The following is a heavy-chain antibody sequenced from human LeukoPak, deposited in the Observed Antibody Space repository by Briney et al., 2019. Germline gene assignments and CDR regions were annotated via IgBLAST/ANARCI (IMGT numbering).Heavy chain of an antibody. Sequence: HPGRSLRLSCAASGFTFDDYAMHRVRQAPGKGLEWVSGISWNSGSIGYADSVKGRFTISRDNAKNSLYLQMNSLRAEDTALYYCAKDIGSGSYYYFDYWGQGTLVTVSS. CDR1: GFTFDDYA. J-gene: IGHJ4*02. D-gene: IGHD3-10*01. V-gene: IGHV3-9*01. CDR2: ISWNSGSI. CDR3: AKDIGSGSYYYFDY.